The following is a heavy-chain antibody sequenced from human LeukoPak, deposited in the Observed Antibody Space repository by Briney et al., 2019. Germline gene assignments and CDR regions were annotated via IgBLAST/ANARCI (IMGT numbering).Heavy chain of an antibody. D-gene: IGHD1-7*01. CDR3: ARGRTGTAKPSFDY. CDR2: ISSNGGST. CDR1: GFTFSSYA. V-gene: IGHV3-64*01. J-gene: IGHJ4*02. Sequence: GGSLRLSCAASGFTFSSYAMRWVRQAPGKGLEYVSAISSNGGSTYYANSVKGRFTISRDNSKNTLYLQMGSLRAEDMAVYYCARGRTGTAKPSFDYWGQGTLVTVSS.